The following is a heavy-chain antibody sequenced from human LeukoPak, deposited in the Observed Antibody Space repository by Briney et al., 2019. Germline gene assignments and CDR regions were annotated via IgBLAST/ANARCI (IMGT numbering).Heavy chain of an antibody. CDR1: GFTFSSYA. CDR3: AKMDCSGGSCYGIDY. J-gene: IGHJ4*02. V-gene: IGHV3-23*01. D-gene: IGHD2-15*01. Sequence: GGPLRLSCAASGFTFSSYAMSWVRQAPGKGLEWVSAISGSGGSTNYADSVKGRFTISRDNSKNTVYLQMNSLRAEDTAVYYCAKMDCSGGSCYGIDYWGQGTLVTVSS. CDR2: ISGSGGST.